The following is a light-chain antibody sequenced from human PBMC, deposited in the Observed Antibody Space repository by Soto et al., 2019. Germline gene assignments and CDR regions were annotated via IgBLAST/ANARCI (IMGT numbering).Light chain of an antibody. CDR1: QSVAYN. CDR3: HAYSDWPPYS. J-gene: IGKJ2*01. Sequence: EILMTQSPVTLSVSPGQSATLSCRASQSVAYNLAWYQQNPGQAPRLLIYGASTRATDVPARFSGSGFGTEVTVTTDSLQSADFAVYYCHAYSDWPPYSCGQGTKLHI. V-gene: IGKV3-15*01. CDR2: GAS.